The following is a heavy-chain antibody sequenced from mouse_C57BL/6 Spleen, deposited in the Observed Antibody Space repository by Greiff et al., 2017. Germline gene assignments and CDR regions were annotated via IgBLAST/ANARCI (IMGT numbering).Heavy chain of an antibody. D-gene: IGHD4-1*01. CDR1: GFSFNTYA. CDR3: VRQGENWAIFDY. J-gene: IGHJ2*01. CDR2: IRSKSNNYAT. Sequence: EVQLVESGGGLVQPKGSLKLSCAASGFSFNTYAMNWVRQAPGKGLEWVARIRSKSNNYATYYADSVKDRFTISRDDSESMLYLQMNNLKTEDTAMYYCVRQGENWAIFDYWGQGTTLTVSS. V-gene: IGHV10-1*01.